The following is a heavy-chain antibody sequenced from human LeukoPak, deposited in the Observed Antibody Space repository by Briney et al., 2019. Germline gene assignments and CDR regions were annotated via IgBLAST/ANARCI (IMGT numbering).Heavy chain of an antibody. D-gene: IGHD2-21*02. Sequence: SETLSLTCTVSGGSISSSSYYWGWIRQPPGKGLEWIGSIYYSGSTYYNPSLKSRVTISVDTSKNQFSLKLSSVTAADTAVYYCARARGVVTVFDYWGQGTLVTVSS. V-gene: IGHV4-39*07. J-gene: IGHJ4*02. CDR1: GGSISSSSYY. CDR3: ARARGVVTVFDY. CDR2: IYYSGST.